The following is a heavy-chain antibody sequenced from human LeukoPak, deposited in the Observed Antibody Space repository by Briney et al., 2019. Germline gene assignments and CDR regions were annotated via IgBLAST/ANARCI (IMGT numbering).Heavy chain of an antibody. CDR1: GYTFTAYY. J-gene: IGHJ4*01. CDR2: INPNIGGT. CDR3: ARIREWASTVGAFDY. D-gene: IGHD4-23*01. V-gene: IGHV1-2*02. Sequence: ASVKVSCKASGYTFTAYYVHWVRQAPGQGLEWMGWINPNIGGTNYAQKFQGRVTMTRDTSISTAYMELSRPRSDDTAVYYCARIREWASTVGAFDYWGQGALVTVSS.